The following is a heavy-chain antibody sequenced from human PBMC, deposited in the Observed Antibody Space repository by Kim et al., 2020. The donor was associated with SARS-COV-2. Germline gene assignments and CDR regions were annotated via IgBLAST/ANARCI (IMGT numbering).Heavy chain of an antibody. CDR3: AKDQGGSYYGLDY. CDR1: GFTFSSYG. Sequence: GGSLRLSCAASGFTFSSYGMHWVRQAPGKGLEWVAVISYDGSNKYYADSVKGRFTISRDNSKNTLYLQMNSLRAEDTAVYYCAKDQGGSYYGLDYWGQGTLVTVSS. D-gene: IGHD1-26*01. J-gene: IGHJ4*02. V-gene: IGHV3-30*18. CDR2: ISYDGSNK.